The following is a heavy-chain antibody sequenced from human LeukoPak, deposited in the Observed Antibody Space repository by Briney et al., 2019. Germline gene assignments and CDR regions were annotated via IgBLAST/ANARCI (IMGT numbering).Heavy chain of an antibody. D-gene: IGHD5-12*01. Sequence: PGRSLRLSCAASGFTFSSYSMHWVRQAPGKGLEWVAVISYDGSNKYYADSVKGRFTISRDNSKNTLYLQMNSLRAEDTAVYYCAKGGYDQQTYYYYYGMDVWGKGTTVTVSS. CDR2: ISYDGSNK. CDR3: AKGGYDQQTYYYYYGMDV. J-gene: IGHJ6*04. CDR1: GFTFSSYS. V-gene: IGHV3-30*18.